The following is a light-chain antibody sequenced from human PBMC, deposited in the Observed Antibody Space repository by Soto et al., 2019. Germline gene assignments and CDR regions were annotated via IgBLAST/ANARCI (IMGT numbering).Light chain of an antibody. CDR2: ANS. V-gene: IGLV1-40*01. CDR3: QSYDSSLYAYV. CDR1: SSSIGAGYD. J-gene: IGLJ1*01. Sequence: QSVLTQPPSVPGAPGQRVTISCAGSSSSIGAGYDVHWYQQLPGAAPKLLIYANSNRPSGVPDRFSGSKSGTSASLAITGLQAEHEADYYCQSYDSSLYAYVLGSGTKVTVL.